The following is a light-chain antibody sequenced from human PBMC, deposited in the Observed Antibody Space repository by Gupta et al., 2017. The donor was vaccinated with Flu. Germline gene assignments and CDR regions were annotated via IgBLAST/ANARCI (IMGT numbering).Light chain of an antibody. CDR1: NIGSKS. CDR2: DDS. CDR3: HVWDSSDDHVV. Sequence: SYVLTQPPSVSVAPGQTARLTCGGNNIGSKSVHWYQQKPGQAPVLVVFDDSDRPSGIPERFSGSNAGNTATLTISRVEAGDEADYYCHVWDSSDDHVVFGGGTRLTVL. V-gene: IGLV3-21*02. J-gene: IGLJ2*01.